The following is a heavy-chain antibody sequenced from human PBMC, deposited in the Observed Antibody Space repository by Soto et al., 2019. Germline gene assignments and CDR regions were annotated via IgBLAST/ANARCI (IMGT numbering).Heavy chain of an antibody. J-gene: IGHJ6*01. CDR3: EHARAPYYSYGMGV. V-gene: IGHV2-5*02. CDR1: GFSLSTSGVG. Sequence: QITLKESGPTLVKPTQTLTLTCTFSGFSLSTSGVGVGWIRQPPGKALEWLALIYWDDGKRYSPSLKSRLTSIKDPPKNQVVITLTNMDPVDTAASYCEHARAPYYSYGMGVWGQGTTVSVSS. CDR2: IYWDDGK.